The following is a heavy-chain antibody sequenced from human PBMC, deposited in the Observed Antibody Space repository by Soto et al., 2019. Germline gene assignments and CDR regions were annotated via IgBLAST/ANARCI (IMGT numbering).Heavy chain of an antibody. CDR2: ISGSGGST. D-gene: IGHD2-2*01. CDR1: GFTFSSYA. Sequence: LRLSCAASGFTFSSYAMSWVRQAPGKGLEWVSAISGSGGSTYYADSVKGRFTISRDNSKNTLYLQMNSLRAEDTAVYYCAKVGWNIVVVPAARYWGQGTLVTVSS. CDR3: AKVGWNIVVVPAARY. J-gene: IGHJ4*02. V-gene: IGHV3-23*01.